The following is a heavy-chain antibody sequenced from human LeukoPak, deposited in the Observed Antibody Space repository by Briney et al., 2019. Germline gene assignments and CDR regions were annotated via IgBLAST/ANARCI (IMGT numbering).Heavy chain of an antibody. Sequence: PGGSLRLSCEASGYTFINYALIWVRQPPGKGLEWVSAIRGSGGGTQYADAVKGRFTISRDNSKNTLFLHMISLRAEDTAVYYCAKDPNGDYVGAFDFWGQGTVVTVSS. CDR3: AKDPNGDYVGAFDF. D-gene: IGHD4-17*01. V-gene: IGHV3-23*01. CDR2: IRGSGGGT. CDR1: GYTFINYA. J-gene: IGHJ3*01.